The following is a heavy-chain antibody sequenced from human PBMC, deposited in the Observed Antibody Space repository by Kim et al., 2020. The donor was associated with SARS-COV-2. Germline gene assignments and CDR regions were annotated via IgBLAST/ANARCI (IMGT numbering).Heavy chain of an antibody. CDR2: ISYDGSNK. V-gene: IGHV3-30*04. CDR3: ARVVRVPARQFDY. Sequence: GGSLRLSCAASGFTFSSYAMHWVRQAPGKGLEWVAVISYDGSNKYYADSVKGRFTISRDNSKNTLYLQMNSLRAEDTAVYYCARVVRVPARQFDYWGQGTLVTVSS. CDR1: GFTFSSYA. D-gene: IGHD2-2*01. J-gene: IGHJ4*02.